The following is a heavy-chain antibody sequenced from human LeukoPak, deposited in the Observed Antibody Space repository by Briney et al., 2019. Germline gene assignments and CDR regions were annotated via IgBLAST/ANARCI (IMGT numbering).Heavy chain of an antibody. CDR1: GFIFSSYA. Sequence: GGSLRLSCRASGFIFSSYALNWVRRAPGQGLEWVSSISSSSGDIYYTDSVKGRFTISRDDARKSLYLQMNSLRVEDTAVYYCVRDYGGSSGAFDLWGQGTMVTVSS. CDR3: VRDYGGSSGAFDL. D-gene: IGHD4-23*01. J-gene: IGHJ3*01. CDR2: ISSSSGDI. V-gene: IGHV3-21*01.